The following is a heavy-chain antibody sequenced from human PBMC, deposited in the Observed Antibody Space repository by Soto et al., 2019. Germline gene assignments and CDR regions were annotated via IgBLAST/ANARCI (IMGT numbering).Heavy chain of an antibody. CDR2: VSPPFRTS. CDR3: ARVLYYGSGSYSPYGMDV. V-gene: IGHV1-69*01. CDR1: GVSFNNNG. Sequence: QVQLVQSGAVVKKPGSSVKVSCKTSGVSFNNNGIGWVRQAPGHGLEWMGGVSPPFRTSNYALKFQGRISITADASTGTVNMELSSLTSEDTAQYYCARVLYYGSGSYSPYGMDVWGQGTTVTVSS. J-gene: IGHJ6*02. D-gene: IGHD3-10*01.